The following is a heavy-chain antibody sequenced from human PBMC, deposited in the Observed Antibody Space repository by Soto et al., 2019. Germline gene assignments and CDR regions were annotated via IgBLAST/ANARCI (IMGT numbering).Heavy chain of an antibody. J-gene: IGHJ6*02. V-gene: IGHV4-34*01. CDR3: ARTGDGAYYYGMDV. CDR2: INHSGST. CDR1: GGSINSGGNY. Sequence: SETLSLTCTVSGGSINSGGNYWSGIRQPPGKGLEWIGEINHSGSTNYNPSLKSRVTISVDTSKNQFSLKLSSVTAADTAVYYCARTGDGAYYYGMDVWGQGTTVTVSS. D-gene: IGHD7-27*01.